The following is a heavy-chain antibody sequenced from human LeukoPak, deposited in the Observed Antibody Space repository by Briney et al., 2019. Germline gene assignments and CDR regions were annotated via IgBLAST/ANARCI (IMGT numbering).Heavy chain of an antibody. J-gene: IGHJ4*02. D-gene: IGHD3-10*01. Sequence: PGGSLRLSCAASGFTFSTYAMSWVRQAPGKGLEWVSGISGSGDNTYYADSAKGRFTISRDNSKNTVYLQMNSLRAEDTAVYYCAKDRGYMDSRLGFDYWGQGTLVTVSS. V-gene: IGHV3-23*01. CDR3: AKDRGYMDSRLGFDY. CDR2: ISGSGDNT. CDR1: GFTFSTYA.